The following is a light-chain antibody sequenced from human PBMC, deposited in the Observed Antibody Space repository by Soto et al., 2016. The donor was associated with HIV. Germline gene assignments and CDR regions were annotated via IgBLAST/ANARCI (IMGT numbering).Light chain of an antibody. J-gene: IGLJ2*01. CDR3: NSRDTGDNYVV. CDR1: SPRIYY. CDR2: GRD. V-gene: IGLV3-19*01. Sequence: SSELTQDPAVSVALGQTVRITCQGDSPRIYYATWYQQKPGQAPVLVMYGRDHRPSWIPDRFSGSSSGNTASLTITGAQAEDEADYYCNSRDTGDNYVVFGGGTKLTVL.